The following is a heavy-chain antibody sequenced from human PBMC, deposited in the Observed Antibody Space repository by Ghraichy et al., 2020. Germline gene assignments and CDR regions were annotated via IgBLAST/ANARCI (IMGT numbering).Heavy chain of an antibody. CDR1: GFTLSNYA. D-gene: IGHD5-18*01. CDR3: ARDGSAMVLDS. CDR2: LSYDESNK. Sequence: GGSLRLSCAASGFTLSNYALHWVRQAPGKGLEWMAVLSYDESNKFYADSVRGRFTLSRDISKNTVYLQMNSLRPEDTAVYYCARDGSAMVLDSWGQGTLVTVSS. V-gene: IGHV3-30*04. J-gene: IGHJ4*02.